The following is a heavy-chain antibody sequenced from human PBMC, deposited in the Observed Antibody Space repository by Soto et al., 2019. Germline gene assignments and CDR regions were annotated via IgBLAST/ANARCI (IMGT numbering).Heavy chain of an antibody. CDR1: SGSISSSNW. Sequence: QVQLQESGPGLVKPSGTLSLTCAVSSGSISSSNWWSWVRQPPGKGLEWIGEIYHSGSTNYNPSLKSRVTISVYKSKNQFSLKLSSVTAADTAVYYCARTVLAVFDGVGRGRFDPWGQGTLVTVSS. V-gene: IGHV4-4*02. J-gene: IGHJ5*02. D-gene: IGHD3-16*01. CDR2: IYHSGST. CDR3: ARTVLAVFDGVGRGRFDP.